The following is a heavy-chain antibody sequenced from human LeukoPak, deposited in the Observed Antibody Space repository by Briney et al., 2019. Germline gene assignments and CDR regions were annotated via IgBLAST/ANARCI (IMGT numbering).Heavy chain of an antibody. CDR2: IIPILGIA. V-gene: IGHV1-69*04. Sequence: SVKVSCKASGCTFSSYAISWVRQAPGQGLEWMGRIIPILGIANYAQKFQGRVTITADRSTSTAYMELSSLRSEDTAVYYCAAEGDILTGNEATPAAFDIWGQGTMVTVSS. J-gene: IGHJ3*02. CDR3: AAEGDILTGNEATPAAFDI. D-gene: IGHD3-9*01. CDR1: GCTFSSYA.